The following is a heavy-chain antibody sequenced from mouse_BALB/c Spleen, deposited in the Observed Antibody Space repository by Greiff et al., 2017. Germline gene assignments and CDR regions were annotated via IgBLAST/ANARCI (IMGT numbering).Heavy chain of an antibody. CDR3: ARGSSYVPNSFDY. Sequence: VQLQQSGAELVRPGVSVKISCKGSGYTFTDYAMHWVKQSHAKSLEWIGVISTYYGDASYNQKFKDKATLTVDKSSSTAYMQLSSPTSEDSAVYYCARGSSYVPNSFDYWGQGTTLTVSS. V-gene: IGHV1-67*01. J-gene: IGHJ2*01. D-gene: IGHD1-1*01. CDR2: ISTYYGDA. CDR1: GYTFTDYA.